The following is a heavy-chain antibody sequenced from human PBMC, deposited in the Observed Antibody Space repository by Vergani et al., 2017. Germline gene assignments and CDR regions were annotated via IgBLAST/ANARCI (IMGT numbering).Heavy chain of an antibody. D-gene: IGHD6-6*01. J-gene: IGHJ4*02. Sequence: QVQLQESGPGLVKPSQTLSITCTVSGGSISSGGYYWSWIRQHPGKGLEWIGYIYYSGSTYYNPSLKSRVTISVDTSKNQFSLKLSSVTAADTAVYYCAREYSSSRVEYYFDYWGQGTLVTVSS. CDR2: IYYSGST. CDR1: GGSISSGGYY. V-gene: IGHV4-31*03. CDR3: AREYSSSRVEYYFDY.